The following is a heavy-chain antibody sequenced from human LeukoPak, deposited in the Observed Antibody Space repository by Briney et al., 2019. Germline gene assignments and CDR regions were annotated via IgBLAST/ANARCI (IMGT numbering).Heavy chain of an antibody. CDR1: GFTFSSYW. D-gene: IGHD2-8*02. V-gene: IGHV3-74*01. J-gene: IGHJ3*02. CDR3: ARDDVTTNGGVIADSRLFDI. CDR2: INTDGSST. Sequence: GGSLRLSCAASGFTFSSYWMHWVRQAPGKGLVWVSRINTDGSSTSYADSVKGRFTISRDNAKNTLYLQMNSLRAEDTAVYYCARDDVTTNGGVIADSRLFDIWGQGTMVTVSS.